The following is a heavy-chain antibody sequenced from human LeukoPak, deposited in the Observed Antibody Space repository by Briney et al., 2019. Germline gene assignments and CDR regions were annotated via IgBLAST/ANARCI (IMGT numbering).Heavy chain of an antibody. CDR2: INPNSGGT. CDR1: GYTFTGYY. Sequence: ASVTVSCKASGYTFTGYYMHWVRQAPGQGLEWLGWINPNSGGTNYAQKFQGRVTITADKSTSTAYMELSSLRSEDTAVYYCARARYSGYGIGQIDYWGQGTLVTVSS. J-gene: IGHJ4*02. D-gene: IGHD5-12*01. V-gene: IGHV1-2*02. CDR3: ARARYSGYGIGQIDY.